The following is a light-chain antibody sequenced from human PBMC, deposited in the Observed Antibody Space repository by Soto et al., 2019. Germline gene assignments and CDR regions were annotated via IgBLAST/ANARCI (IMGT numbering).Light chain of an antibody. CDR3: RSDRARYPLV. J-gene: IGLJ2*01. V-gene: IGLV2-14*01. Sequence: QSVLTQPASVSGSPGQSITISCTGANSDVGGYYYVSWYQQHPGKAPKLMIYDVTNRPSGISNRFSGSKSGNTASLTISGLQDEDEADYCCRSDRARYPLVFGGGTKVTVL. CDR2: DVT. CDR1: NSDVGGYYY.